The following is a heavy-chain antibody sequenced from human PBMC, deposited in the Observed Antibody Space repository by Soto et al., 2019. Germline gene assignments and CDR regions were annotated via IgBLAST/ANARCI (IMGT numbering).Heavy chain of an antibody. V-gene: IGHV1-2*04. Sequence: ASVKVSCKASGYSFTDYHIHWVRQAPGKGLESLGRINPKSGGTSTAQKFQGWVTMTTDTSISTASMELTRLTSDDTAIYYCARGDSTDCSNGVCSFFYNHDMDVWGQGTTVTVSS. CDR1: GYSFTDYH. CDR2: INPKSGGT. D-gene: IGHD2-8*01. CDR3: ARGDSTDCSNGVCSFFYNHDMDV. J-gene: IGHJ6*02.